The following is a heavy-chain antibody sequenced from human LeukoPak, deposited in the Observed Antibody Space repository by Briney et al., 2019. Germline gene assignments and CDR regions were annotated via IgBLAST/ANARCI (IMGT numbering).Heavy chain of an antibody. CDR3: ARAQAGRFLEWFVFDY. Sequence: SETLSPTCTVSGGSISSGGYYWSWIRQHPGKGLEWIGYIYYSGSTYYNPSLKSRVTISVDTSKNQFSLKLSSVTAADTAVYYCARAQAGRFLEWFVFDYWGQGTLVTVSS. J-gene: IGHJ4*02. CDR2: IYYSGST. CDR1: GGSISSGGYY. V-gene: IGHV4-31*03. D-gene: IGHD3-3*01.